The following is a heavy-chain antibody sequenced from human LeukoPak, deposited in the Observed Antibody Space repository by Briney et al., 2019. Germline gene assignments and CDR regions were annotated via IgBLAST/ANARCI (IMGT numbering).Heavy chain of an antibody. CDR1: GFTFRRYA. CDR3: TKEVSGRGFYEGSIDY. CDR2: TSGSDGST. Sequence: PGGSLRLSCEASGFTFRRYAMSWVRQAPGQGLEWVSATSGSDGSTYYADYVKVRFTISRANSKNTMYLKMNSLRAEDTSFYSCTKEVSGRGFYEGSIDYGRQRT. V-gene: IGHV3-23*01. D-gene: IGHD5-12*01. J-gene: IGHJ4*02.